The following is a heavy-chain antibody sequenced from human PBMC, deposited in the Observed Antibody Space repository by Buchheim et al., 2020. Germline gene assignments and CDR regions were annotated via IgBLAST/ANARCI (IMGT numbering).Heavy chain of an antibody. Sequence: QVQLQQWGAGLLKPSETLSLTCAVYGGSFSGYYWSWIRQPPGKGLEWIGEINHSGSTNYNPSLKSRATIPVDTSKNQFSLKLSSVTAADTAVYYCARDEYSSSSLYYYGMDVWGQGTT. CDR3: ARDEYSSSSLYYYGMDV. CDR1: GGSFSGYY. V-gene: IGHV4-34*01. CDR2: INHSGST. D-gene: IGHD6-6*01. J-gene: IGHJ6*02.